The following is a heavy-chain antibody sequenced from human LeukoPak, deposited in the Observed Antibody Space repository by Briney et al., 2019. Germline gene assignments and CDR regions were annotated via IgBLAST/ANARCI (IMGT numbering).Heavy chain of an antibody. V-gene: IGHV3-43*02. CDR1: GLTLDAYA. CDR3: AKDTPLFYHYYGIDV. CDR2: ISGDGSII. J-gene: IGHJ6*02. Sequence: GGSLRLSCAASGLTLDAYAMHWVRQAPGKGLEGVSLISGDGSIIYYADSVKGRFTISRDNSKNSLFLEMNSLRSEDTALYYCAKDTPLFYHYYGIDVWGQGTTVTVSS.